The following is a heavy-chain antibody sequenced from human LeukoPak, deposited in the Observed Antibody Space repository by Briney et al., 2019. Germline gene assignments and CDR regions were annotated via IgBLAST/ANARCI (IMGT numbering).Heavy chain of an antibody. CDR3: AKPVVAASSWFDP. Sequence: GGSLRLSCAASGFTFSSYAMSWVRQAPGKGLEWVSAISDSGGSTYYADSVKGRFTISRDNSKNLLYLQMNSLRAEDTAVYYCAKPVVAASSWFDPWGQGTLVTVSS. D-gene: IGHD2-15*01. CDR1: GFTFSSYA. CDR2: ISDSGGST. V-gene: IGHV3-23*01. J-gene: IGHJ5*02.